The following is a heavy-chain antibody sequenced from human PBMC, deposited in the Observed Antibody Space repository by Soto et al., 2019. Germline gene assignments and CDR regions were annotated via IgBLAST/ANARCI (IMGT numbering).Heavy chain of an antibody. Sequence: QLQLQESGSGLVKPSQTLSLTCAVSGGSISSAGYSWSWIRKPPGKGLEWIGNIYHSGSTYYNPSLKSRVAISMVRSKNQFALNLRSVTAADTAVYYCARATFGDSAEYFADFWGHGTLVAVSS. CDR2: IYHSGST. CDR3: ARATFGDSAEYFADF. CDR1: GGSISSAGYS. J-gene: IGHJ4*01. D-gene: IGHD4-17*01. V-gene: IGHV4-30-2*01.